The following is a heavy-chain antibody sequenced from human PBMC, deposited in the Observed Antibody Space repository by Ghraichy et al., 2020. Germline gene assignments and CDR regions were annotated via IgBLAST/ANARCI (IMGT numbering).Heavy chain of an antibody. CDR1: GDSVSSNSAA. CDR3: ARGWALDWFDP. Sequence: QTLSLTCAISGDSVSSNSAAWSWLRQSPSRGLEWLGRTYHRSQWYTDYAGSLKSRITINPDISKNQVSLQLNSVTPDDTAVYYCARGWALDWFDPWGQGTLVTVSS. CDR2: TYHRSQWYT. V-gene: IGHV6-1*01. D-gene: IGHD1-26*01. J-gene: IGHJ5*02.